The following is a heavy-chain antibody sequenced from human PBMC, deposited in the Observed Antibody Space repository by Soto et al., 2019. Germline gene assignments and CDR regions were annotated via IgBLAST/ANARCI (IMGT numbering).Heavy chain of an antibody. CDR3: AKDYDFWSASVNPYFDS. CDR1: GYTLTELS. V-gene: IGHV1-24*01. J-gene: IGHJ4*02. D-gene: IGHD3-3*01. Sequence: ASVKVSCKVSGYTLTELSMHWVRQAPGKGLEWMGGFDPEDGETIYAQKFQGRVTMTEDTSTDTAYMELSSLRSEDTAVYYCAKDYDFWSASVNPYFDSWGLGTLVTVSS. CDR2: FDPEDGET.